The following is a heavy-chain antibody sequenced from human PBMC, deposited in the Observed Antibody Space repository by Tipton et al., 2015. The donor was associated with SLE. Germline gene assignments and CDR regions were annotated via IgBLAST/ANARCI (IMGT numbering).Heavy chain of an antibody. V-gene: IGHV3-53*04. CDR1: GFTVSSNY. J-gene: IGHJ2*01. CDR3: ARVGYCSGGSCLYLYFDL. Sequence: QLVQSGGGLVQPGGSLRLSCAASGFTVSSNYMSWDRQAPGKGLEWVSVIYSGGSTYYADSVKGRFTISRDNSKNTLYLQMNSLRAEGTAVYYCARVGYCSGGSCLYLYFDLWCRGTLVTVSS. D-gene: IGHD2-15*01. CDR2: IYSGGST.